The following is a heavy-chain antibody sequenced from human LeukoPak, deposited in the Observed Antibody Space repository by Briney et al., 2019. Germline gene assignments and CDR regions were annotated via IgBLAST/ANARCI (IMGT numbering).Heavy chain of an antibody. CDR3: ACITLIRGVTSIRNP. CDR2: IIPNSGGT. Sequence: ASVKVSCKASGYTFTGYYMHWVRQAPGQGLEWMVWIIPNSGGTNYAQKFQGRVTMTRDTSISTAYMELSRLRSDDTAVYYCACITLIRGVTSIRNPWGQGTLVTVSS. D-gene: IGHD3-10*01. CDR1: GYTFTGYY. J-gene: IGHJ5*02. V-gene: IGHV1-2*02.